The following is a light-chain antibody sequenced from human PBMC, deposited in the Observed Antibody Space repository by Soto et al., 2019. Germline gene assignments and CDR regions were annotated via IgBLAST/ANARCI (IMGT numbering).Light chain of an antibody. CDR2: DAS. CDR3: QQRSNWPWT. J-gene: IGKJ1*01. V-gene: IGKV3-15*01. CDR1: QSVSGK. Sequence: EVLMTQSPATLSVSPGERATLSCRASQSVSGKLAWYQQKPGQAPRLLIYDASTRATGIPARFSGSGSGTEFTLTISRLEPEDFAVYYCQQRSNWPWTFGQGTKVDIK.